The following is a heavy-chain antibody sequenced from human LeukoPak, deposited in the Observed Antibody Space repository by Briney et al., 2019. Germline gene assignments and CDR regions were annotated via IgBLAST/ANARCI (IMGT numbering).Heavy chain of an antibody. V-gene: IGHV4-59*01. CDR2: FDYGGTT. J-gene: IGHJ4*02. D-gene: IGHD3-10*01. CDR3: ARGEYYYGSGSYPRL. CDR1: GGSISSYS. Sequence: SETLSLTCTVSGGSISSYSWSWIRQPPGKGLEWIGYFDYGGTTNYNPSLKRRVTISEDTSKNQFSLKLSSVTAADTAVYFCARGEYYYGSGSYPRLWGQGTLVTVSS.